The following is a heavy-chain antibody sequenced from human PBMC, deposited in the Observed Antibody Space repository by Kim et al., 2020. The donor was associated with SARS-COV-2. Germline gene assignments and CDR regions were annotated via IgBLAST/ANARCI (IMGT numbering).Heavy chain of an antibody. V-gene: IGHV3-30*18. Sequence: GGSLRLSCAASGFTFSSYGMHWVRQAPGKGLEWVAVISYDGSNKYYADSVKGRFTISRDNSKNTLYLQMNSLRAEDTAVYYCAKESSSWYWYFDYWGQGTLVTVSS. CDR1: GFTFSSYG. CDR2: ISYDGSNK. J-gene: IGHJ4*02. CDR3: AKESSSWYWYFDY. D-gene: IGHD6-13*01.